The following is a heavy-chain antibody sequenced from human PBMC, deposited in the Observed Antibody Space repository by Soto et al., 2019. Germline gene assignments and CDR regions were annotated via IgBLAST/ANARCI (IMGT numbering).Heavy chain of an antibody. CDR3: ARGQDILTGYHYYYYYGMDV. J-gene: IGHJ6*02. CDR2: IIPIFGTA. V-gene: IGHV1-69*06. D-gene: IGHD3-9*01. Sequence: SVKVSCKASGGTFSSYAISWVRQAPGQGLEWMGGIIPIFGTANYAQKFQGRVTITADKSTSTAYMELSSLRSEDTAVYYCARGQDILTGYHYYYYYGMDVWGQGTTVTVSS. CDR1: GGTFSSYA.